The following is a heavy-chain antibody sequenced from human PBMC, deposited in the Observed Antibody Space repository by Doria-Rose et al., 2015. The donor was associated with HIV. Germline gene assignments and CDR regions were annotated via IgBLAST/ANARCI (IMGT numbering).Heavy chain of an antibody. D-gene: IGHD6-13*01. V-gene: IGHV2-26*01. Sequence: QITLKESGPVLVKPTETLTLTCTVSGVSLSSPGMGVSWIRQPPRKALEWLVTTFSDDERSYKTSLKSRLTISSGNSKSQVVLTMTDMDPVDTATYYCARIKSSRWYHKYYFDFWGQGTLVIVSA. CDR2: TFSDDER. CDR1: GVSLSSPGMG. J-gene: IGHJ4*02. CDR3: ARIKSSRWYHKYYFDF.